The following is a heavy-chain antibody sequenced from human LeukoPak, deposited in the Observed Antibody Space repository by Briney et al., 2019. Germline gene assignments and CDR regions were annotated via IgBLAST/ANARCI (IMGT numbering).Heavy chain of an antibody. D-gene: IGHD2-2*01. V-gene: IGHV3-21*01. Sequence: GGSLRLSCAASGFTFSSYSMNWVRQAPGKGLEWVSSISSSSSYIYYADSVKGRFTISRDNAKNSLYLQMNSLRAEDTAVYYCARERHCSSTSCSYFDYWGQGTLVTVSS. CDR1: GFTFSSYS. J-gene: IGHJ4*02. CDR3: ARERHCSSTSCSYFDY. CDR2: ISSSSSYI.